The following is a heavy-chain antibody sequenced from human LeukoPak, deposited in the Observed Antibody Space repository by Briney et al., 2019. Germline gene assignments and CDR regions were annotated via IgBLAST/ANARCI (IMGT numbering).Heavy chain of an antibody. D-gene: IGHD6-19*01. V-gene: IGHV4-39*01. CDR3: AISTQHSSGPHQLGFDY. CDR1: GGSISSSSYY. J-gene: IGHJ4*02. Sequence: SETLSLTCTVSGGSISSSSYYWGWIRQPPGKGLEWIGSIYYSGSTYYNPSLKSRVTIPVDTSKNQFSLKLSSVTAADTAVYYCAISTQHSSGPHQLGFDYGGQGTLVTVS. CDR2: IYYSGST.